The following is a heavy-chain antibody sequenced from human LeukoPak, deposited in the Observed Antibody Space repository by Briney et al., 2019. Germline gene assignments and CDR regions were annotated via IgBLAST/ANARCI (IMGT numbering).Heavy chain of an antibody. V-gene: IGHV4-59*01. CDR1: GGSISSYY. D-gene: IGHD4-17*01. Sequence: SETLSLTCTVSGGSISSYYWSWIRQPPGKGLEWIGFIYYSGSTNYNPSLKSRVTISVDTSKNQFSLKLSSVTAADTAVYYCARDVGLYGDYGLDYWGQGTLVTVSS. CDR2: IYYSGST. J-gene: IGHJ4*02. CDR3: ARDVGLYGDYGLDY.